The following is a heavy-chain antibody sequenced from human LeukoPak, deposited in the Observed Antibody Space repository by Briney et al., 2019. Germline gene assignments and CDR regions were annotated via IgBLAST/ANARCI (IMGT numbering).Heavy chain of an antibody. CDR3: TTGDIDYGDYGYFDY. CDR2: IKSKTDGGTT. J-gene: IGHJ4*02. V-gene: IGHV3-15*01. CDR1: GFTFSSYS. Sequence: GGSLRLSCAASGFTFSSYSMNWVRQAPGKGLEWVGRIKSKTDGGTTDYAAPVKGRFTISRDDSKNTLYLQMNSLKTEDTAVYYCTTGDIDYGDYGYFDYWGQGTLVTVSS. D-gene: IGHD4-17*01.